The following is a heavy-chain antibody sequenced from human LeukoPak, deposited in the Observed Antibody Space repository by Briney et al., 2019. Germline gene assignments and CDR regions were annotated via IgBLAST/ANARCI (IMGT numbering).Heavy chain of an antibody. Sequence: GGSLRLSCAASGFTFSSYAMSWVRQAPGKGLEWVSAISGSGGSTYYADSVKGRFTISRDNSRNTLYLQMNSLRAEDTAVYYYAKDGRDDFWSGYSSFDPWGQGTLVTVSS. CDR3: AKDGRDDFWSGYSSFDP. D-gene: IGHD3-3*01. CDR1: GFTFSSYA. V-gene: IGHV3-23*01. CDR2: ISGSGGST. J-gene: IGHJ5*02.